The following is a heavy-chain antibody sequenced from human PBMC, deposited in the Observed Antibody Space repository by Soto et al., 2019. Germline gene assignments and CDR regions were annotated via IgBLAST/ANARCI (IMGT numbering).Heavy chain of an antibody. J-gene: IGHJ5*01. CDR2: VYYSGGT. CDR3: ARHFRSYSGGYHWFDS. Sequence: ASETLSLTCTVSGGSVSSGSYYWAWIRQPPAKGLEWIGSVYYSGGTNQNPSLTSRVTISIDTAKNQFSLKMKSVTAADTAVYYCARHFRSYSGGYHWFDSWGQGTLVTVSS. V-gene: IGHV4-39*01. D-gene: IGHD2-21*01. CDR1: GGSVSSGSYY.